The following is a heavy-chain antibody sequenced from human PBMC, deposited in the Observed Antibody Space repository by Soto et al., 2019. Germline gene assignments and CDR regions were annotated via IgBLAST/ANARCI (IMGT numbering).Heavy chain of an antibody. CDR2: MFHSGNN. CDR3: VRSLWVVVAAPFQH. Sequence: SATLSLTCTVSGDSIISYYWSWMRQPPGKGLEWIGNMFHSGNNNYNPSLASRVTISLDTSKNQFFLKLTSVTAADTAVYYCVRSLWVVVAAPFQHWGPGTQVTVSS. D-gene: IGHD2-15*01. J-gene: IGHJ1*01. CDR1: GDSIISYY. V-gene: IGHV4-59*01.